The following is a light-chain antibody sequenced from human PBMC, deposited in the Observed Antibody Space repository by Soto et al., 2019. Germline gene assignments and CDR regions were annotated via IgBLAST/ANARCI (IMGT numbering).Light chain of an antibody. Sequence: QSALTQPASVSGSPGQSITISCTGTSSDVGSYNLVSWYQQHPGKAPKLMIYEGSKRPSGVSNRFSGSKSGNTASLTISGLQAEDEADYYCQTWGTGIPVFGGGTKLTVL. V-gene: IGLV2-23*01. CDR3: QTWGTGIPV. CDR1: SSDVGSYNL. CDR2: EGS. J-gene: IGLJ3*02.